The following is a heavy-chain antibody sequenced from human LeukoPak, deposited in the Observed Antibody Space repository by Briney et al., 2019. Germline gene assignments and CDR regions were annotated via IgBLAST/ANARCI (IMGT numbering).Heavy chain of an antibody. CDR1: GGSFSGYY. CDR2: INHSGST. V-gene: IGHV4-34*01. CDR3: ARGAQTYYDKAPVDY. D-gene: IGHD3-22*01. J-gene: IGHJ4*02. Sequence: ASETLSLTCAVYGGSFSGYYWSWIRQPPGKGLEWIGEINHSGSTNYNPSLKSRVTISVDTSKSQFSLKLNSMTAADTAVYYCARGAQTYYDKAPVDYWGQGTLVTASS.